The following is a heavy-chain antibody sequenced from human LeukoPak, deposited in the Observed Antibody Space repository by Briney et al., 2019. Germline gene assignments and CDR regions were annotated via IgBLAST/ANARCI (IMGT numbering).Heavy chain of an antibody. D-gene: IGHD3-3*01. CDR2: INSDGSST. CDR3: VRYYDFWSGYYPIRFDY. J-gene: IGHJ4*02. Sequence: GGSLRLSCAASGFTFSSYWMPWVRQAPGKGLVWVSRINSDGSSTSYADSVKGRFTISRDNAKNTLYLQMNSLRAEDTAVYYCVRYYDFWSGYYPIRFDYWGQGTLVTVSS. CDR1: GFTFSSYW. V-gene: IGHV3-74*01.